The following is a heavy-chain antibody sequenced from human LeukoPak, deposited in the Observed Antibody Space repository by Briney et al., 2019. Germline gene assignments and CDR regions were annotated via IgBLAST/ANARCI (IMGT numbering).Heavy chain of an antibody. CDR2: ISGSGGST. J-gene: IGHJ4*02. Sequence: GGSLRLSCAASGFTFSSYAMSWVRQAPGNGLEWVSAISGSGGSTYYADSVKGRFTISGDNSKNTLYLQMNSLRAEGTAVYYCAKGLRESDYWGQGTLVTVSS. CDR1: GFTFSSYA. CDR3: AKGLRESDY. V-gene: IGHV3-23*01.